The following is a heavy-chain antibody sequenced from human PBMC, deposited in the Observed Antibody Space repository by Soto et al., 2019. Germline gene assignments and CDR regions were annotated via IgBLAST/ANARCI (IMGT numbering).Heavy chain of an antibody. J-gene: IGHJ6*02. Sequence: SETLSLTCIVSGGSISNNYWGWIRQPPGKGLEYIGYIYYSGATNYNPSLKSRLTISVDTSKNQFSLKLNSVTAADTAVYYCARVTGRYYYGMDVWGQGTTVTVSS. CDR3: ARVTGRYYYGMDV. V-gene: IGHV4-59*01. CDR1: GGSISNNY. CDR2: IYYSGAT.